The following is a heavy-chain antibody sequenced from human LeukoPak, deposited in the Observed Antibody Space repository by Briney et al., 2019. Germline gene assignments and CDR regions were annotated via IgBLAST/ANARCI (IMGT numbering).Heavy chain of an antibody. CDR1: GDFVSGFY. CDR3: AIDTFSSGWWNYSDY. J-gene: IGHJ4*02. D-gene: IGHD6-19*01. V-gene: IGHV4-4*07. Sequence: SETLSLTCSVSGDFVSGFYWSWIRQPAGKGLEWIGRIYTSGNTRDTSTKYNPSLKSRVSMSVDTSKNQFSLKLRSVTAADTAIYYCAIDTFSSGWWNYSDYWGQGILVTVSS. CDR2: IYTSGNT.